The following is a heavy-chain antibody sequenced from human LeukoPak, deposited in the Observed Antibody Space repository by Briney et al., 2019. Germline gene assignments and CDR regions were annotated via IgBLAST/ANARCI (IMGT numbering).Heavy chain of an antibody. V-gene: IGHV4-59*01. CDR1: GGSISSYF. Sequence: SETLSLTCTVSGGSISSYFWSWIRQPPEKGLEWIGYIYYSGSTNYNPSLKSRVTISVDTSKNQFSLKLSSVTAADTAVYYCASARLGSGLEGAFDIWGQGTMVTVSS. D-gene: IGHD6-25*01. J-gene: IGHJ3*02. CDR2: IYYSGST. CDR3: ASARLGSGLEGAFDI.